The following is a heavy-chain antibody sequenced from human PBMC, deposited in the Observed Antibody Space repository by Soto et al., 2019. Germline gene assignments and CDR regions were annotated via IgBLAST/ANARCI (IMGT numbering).Heavy chain of an antibody. CDR3: ARDQVYTV. Sequence: LRLSCVASGFTFKNFAVSWVRQAPGKGLEWVAVISYDGSNKYYADSVKGRFTISRDNSKNTLYLQMNSLRAEDTAVYYCARDQVYTVWGQGTTVTVSS. J-gene: IGHJ6*02. D-gene: IGHD4-4*01. CDR1: GFTFKNFA. V-gene: IGHV3-30-3*01. CDR2: ISYDGSNK.